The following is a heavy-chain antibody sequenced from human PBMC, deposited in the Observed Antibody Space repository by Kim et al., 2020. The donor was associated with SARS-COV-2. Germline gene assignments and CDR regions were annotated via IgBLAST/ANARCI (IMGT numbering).Heavy chain of an antibody. J-gene: IGHJ3*02. CDR3: STATYYYDSSAYPNDASDI. CDR1: GFTFSNAW. CDR2: IKSKTDGGTT. V-gene: IGHV3-15*01. D-gene: IGHD3-22*01. Sequence: GSLRLSCAASGFTFSNAWMSWVRQAPGKGLEWVGRIKSKTDGGTTEYAAPVKGRFTISRDDSKNTLYLQMNSLKTEDTAVYYCSTATYYYDSSAYPNDASDIWGQGTMVTVSS.